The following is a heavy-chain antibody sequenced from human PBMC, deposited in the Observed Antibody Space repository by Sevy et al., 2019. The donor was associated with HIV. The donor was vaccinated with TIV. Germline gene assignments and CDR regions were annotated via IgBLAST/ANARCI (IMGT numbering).Heavy chain of an antibody. J-gene: IGHJ4*02. CDR1: GFTFSYSG. CDR2: IQFDGSSQ. D-gene: IGHD2-8*01. Sequence: RGCLRLSCAASGFTFSYSGMHWVRQAPGKGLEWLTFIQFDGSSQYYADSVKGRFTILRHNSKNTLYLQINSLRGDDTAVYYCAKNTAAVGVGGFDYWGQGALVIVSS. V-gene: IGHV3-30*02. CDR3: AKNTAAVGVGGFDY.